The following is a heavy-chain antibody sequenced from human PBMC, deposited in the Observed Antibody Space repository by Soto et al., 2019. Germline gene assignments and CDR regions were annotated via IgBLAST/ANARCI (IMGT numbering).Heavy chain of an antibody. V-gene: IGHV1-18*01. CDR3: ARWSAIVGGAEALDV. CDR1: GYTFINYG. D-gene: IGHD1-26*01. CDR2: LSAYNGDT. Sequence: QVQLVQSGAEVKKPGASVRVSCKTSGYTFINYGITWVRQAPGQGLEWMGWLSAYNGDTSSSEKLQDRFTMTTDTSTNTVYMDLRSLTSDDTARYYCARWSAIVGGAEALDVWGQGTMVIVSS. J-gene: IGHJ3*01.